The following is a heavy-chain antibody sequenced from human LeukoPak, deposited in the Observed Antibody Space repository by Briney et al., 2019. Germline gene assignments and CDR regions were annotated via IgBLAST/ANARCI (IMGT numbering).Heavy chain of an antibody. D-gene: IGHD5-12*01. CDR3: GSYSGYAQ. CDR1: GYSFTSYW. J-gene: IGHJ4*02. CDR2: IYPGDSDT. V-gene: IGHV5-51*01. Sequence: GESLKISCKGSGYSFTSYWIGWVRQMPGKGLEWMGIIYPGDSDTRYSPSFQGQVTISADKSISTAYLQWSSLTSEDTAVYYCGSYSGYAQWGQGTLVTVSS.